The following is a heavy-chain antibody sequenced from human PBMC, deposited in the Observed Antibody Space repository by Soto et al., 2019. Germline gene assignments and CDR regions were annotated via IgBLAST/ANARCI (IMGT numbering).Heavy chain of an antibody. Sequence: HVQLQESGPGLVKPSEPLSLTCSVSAGSLSRYYWGWVRQCPGEGLQWIAHISYTVDASYNPSLKSRVTISLDTSKNQIALRLMSVTAADTAVYYCVGSLMSRAMESFDYWGQGTLVTVTS. CDR2: ISYTVDA. J-gene: IGHJ4*02. CDR1: AGSLSRYY. D-gene: IGHD5-18*01. V-gene: IGHV4-59*01. CDR3: VGSLMSRAMESFDY.